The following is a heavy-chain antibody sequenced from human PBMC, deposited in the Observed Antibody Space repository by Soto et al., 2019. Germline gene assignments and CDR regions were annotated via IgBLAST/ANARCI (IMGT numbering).Heavy chain of an antibody. CDR2: ISGSGGST. D-gene: IGHD3-10*01. J-gene: IGHJ4*02. CDR3: ANVNGSGSYNNCPEY. V-gene: IGHV3-23*01. Sequence: GGSLRLSCAASGFPFSSYAMTCVRQAPGKVLELFSLISGSGGSTYYADSVKGRFTISRDNARDTLYLQMNSLRAEDTAVYYCANVNGSGSYNNCPEYWGQGTLVTISS. CDR1: GFPFSSYA.